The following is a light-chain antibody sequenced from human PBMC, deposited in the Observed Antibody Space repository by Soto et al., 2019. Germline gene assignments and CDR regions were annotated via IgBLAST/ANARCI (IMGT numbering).Light chain of an antibody. CDR2: AAS. J-gene: IGKJ4*01. Sequence: IQLTQSPSSLSASIGDRVTITCRASQDISSYLAWYRQKAGEAPELLIEAASTLQSGVPSRFSGSGSGTDFALTISSLQPEDFATYYCQQLKKYPLSFGGGTKVEIK. CDR3: QQLKKYPLS. CDR1: QDISSY. V-gene: IGKV1-9*01.